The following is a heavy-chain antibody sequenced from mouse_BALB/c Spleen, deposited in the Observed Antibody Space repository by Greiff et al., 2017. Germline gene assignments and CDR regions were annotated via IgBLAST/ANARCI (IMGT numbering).Heavy chain of an antibody. J-gene: IGHJ4*01. V-gene: IGHV1-7*01. Sequence: VQLQESGAELAKPGASVKMSCKASGYTFTSYWMHWVKQRPGQGLEWIGYINPSTGYTEYNQKFKDKATLTADKSSSTAYMQLSSLTSEDSAVYYCARRWDVGAMDYWGQGTSVTVSS. D-gene: IGHD4-1*01. CDR2: INPSTGYT. CDR3: ARRWDVGAMDY. CDR1: GYTFTSYW.